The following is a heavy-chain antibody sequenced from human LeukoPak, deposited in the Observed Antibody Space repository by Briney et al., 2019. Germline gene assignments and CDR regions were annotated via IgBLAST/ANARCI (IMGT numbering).Heavy chain of an antibody. CDR2: ISYSGRT. V-gene: IGHV4-59*01. J-gene: IGHJ4*02. CDR1: GGSISNYY. Sequence: SETLSLTCTVSGGSISNYYWSWIRQPPGKGLEWIGGISYSGRTNYYPSLKSRLTISVDTSQNQFSLKLSSVTAADTAVYYCARVDGNYVGYFDSWGQGTLVTVSS. D-gene: IGHD3-16*01. CDR3: ARVDGNYVGYFDS.